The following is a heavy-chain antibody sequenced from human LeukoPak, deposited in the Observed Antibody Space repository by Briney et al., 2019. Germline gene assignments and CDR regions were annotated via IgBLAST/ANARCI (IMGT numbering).Heavy chain of an antibody. CDR3: ATKRGWNHSYYYFDY. J-gene: IGHJ4*02. Sequence: GASVKVSCKASGYTFTGYYMHWVRQAPGQGLEWMGWINPNSGGTNYAQKFQGRVAMTRDTSISTAYMELSRLRSDDTAVYYCATKRGWNHSYYYFDYWGQGTLVTVSS. CDR2: INPNSGGT. D-gene: IGHD1-1*01. V-gene: IGHV1-2*02. CDR1: GYTFTGYY.